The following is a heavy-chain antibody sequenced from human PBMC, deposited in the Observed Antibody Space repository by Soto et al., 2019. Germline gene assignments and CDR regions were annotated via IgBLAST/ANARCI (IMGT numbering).Heavy chain of an antibody. CDR2: IRSKAYGGTT. Sequence: PGGSLRLSCTASGFTFGDYAMNWFRQAPGKGLEWVGFIRSKAYGGTTEYAASVKGRFTISRDDSKSIAYLQMNSLKTEDTAVYYCTRDSKILEWLLSYFDYWGQGTLVTVSS. CDR1: GFTFGDYA. CDR3: TRDSKILEWLLSYFDY. J-gene: IGHJ4*02. D-gene: IGHD3-3*01. V-gene: IGHV3-49*03.